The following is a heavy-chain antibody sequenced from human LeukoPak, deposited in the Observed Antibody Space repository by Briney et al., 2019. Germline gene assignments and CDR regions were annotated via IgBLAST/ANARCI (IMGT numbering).Heavy chain of an antibody. CDR3: ARGATVTTGFDS. D-gene: IGHD4-17*01. V-gene: IGHV4-61*08. CDR2: IYYTGST. J-gene: IGHJ4*02. CDR1: GGSISSGGYS. Sequence: SETLSLTCAVSGGSISSGGYSWSWIRQPPGKGLEWIGYIYYTGSTNYNPSLKSRVTISVDTSKNQFSLKLSSVTAADTAVYYCARGATVTTGFDSWGQGTLVTVSS.